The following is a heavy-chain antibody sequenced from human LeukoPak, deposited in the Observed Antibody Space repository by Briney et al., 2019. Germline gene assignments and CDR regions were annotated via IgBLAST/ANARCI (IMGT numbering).Heavy chain of an antibody. CDR2: ISGSGDST. CDR1: GFTFSTYA. CDR3: ARDRGRYYDSRGFYWGYYFDS. D-gene: IGHD3-22*01. J-gene: IGHJ4*02. V-gene: IGHV3-23*01. Sequence: GGSLRLSCAASGFTFSTYAVNWVRQAQGKGLEWVSPISGSGDSTYYADSVKGRFTISRDNSKDTLYLQMSRVRVDDTAVYYCARDRGRYYDSRGFYWGYYFDSWGQGILVTVST.